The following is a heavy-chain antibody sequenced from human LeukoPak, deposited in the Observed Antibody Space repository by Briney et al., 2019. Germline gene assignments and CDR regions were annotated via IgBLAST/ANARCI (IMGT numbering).Heavy chain of an antibody. CDR2: IIPIFGTA. CDR1: GGTFSSYA. D-gene: IGHD2-2*01. J-gene: IGHJ5*02. Sequence: SVKVSCKASGGTFSSYAISWVRQAPGQGLEWMGGIIPIFGTANYAQKFQGRVTITADKSTSTAYMELGSLRSEDTAVYCCARVGRYCSSTSCSLQWFDPWGQGTLVTVSS. V-gene: IGHV1-69*06. CDR3: ARVGRYCSSTSCSLQWFDP.